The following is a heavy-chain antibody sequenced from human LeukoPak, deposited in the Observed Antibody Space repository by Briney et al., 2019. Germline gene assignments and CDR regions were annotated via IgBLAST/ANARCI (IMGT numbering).Heavy chain of an antibody. J-gene: IGHJ3*02. Sequence: PGGSLRLSCAASGFTFSSYGMHWVRQAPGKGLEWVAFIRYDGSNKYYADSVKGRFTISRDNSKNTLYLQMNSLRAGDTAVYYCAKDLGDAFDIWGQGTMVTVSS. V-gene: IGHV3-30*02. CDR1: GFTFSSYG. CDR3: AKDLGDAFDI. CDR2: IRYDGSNK.